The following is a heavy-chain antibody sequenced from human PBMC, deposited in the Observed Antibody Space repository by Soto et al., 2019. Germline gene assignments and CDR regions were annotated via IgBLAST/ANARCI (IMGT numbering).Heavy chain of an antibody. D-gene: IGHD2-2*01. Sequence: SGTLSLPSTVSGGSLSSDTYFWGWIRPSPEKGLEWIGYIYHSGSTYYNPSLKSRVTISVDRSKNQFSLKLSSVTAADTAVYYCARVPDRWGQGTLVTVSS. CDR1: GGSLSSDTYF. J-gene: IGHJ5*02. CDR3: ARVPDR. V-gene: IGHV4-30-2*06. CDR2: IYHSGST.